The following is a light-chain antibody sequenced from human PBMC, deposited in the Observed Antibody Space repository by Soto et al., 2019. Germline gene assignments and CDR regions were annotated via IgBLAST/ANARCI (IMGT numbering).Light chain of an antibody. Sequence: EVVLTQSPATLSLSPGERATLSCRASQSVSIYLAWYQHKPGQAPRLLIYGASNRATGVPARFTGSGSGTDFTLTISSLEPEDSAVYYCQQRSNRPPWTFGQGTRVEIK. V-gene: IGKV3-11*01. CDR1: QSVSIY. CDR3: QQRSNRPPWT. CDR2: GAS. J-gene: IGKJ1*01.